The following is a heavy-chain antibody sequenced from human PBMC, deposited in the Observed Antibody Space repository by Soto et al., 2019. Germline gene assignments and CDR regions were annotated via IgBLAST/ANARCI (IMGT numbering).Heavy chain of an antibody. Sequence: EVQLVESGGGLVKPGGSLRLSCAASGFTFSSYSMNWVRQAPGKGLEWVSSISSSSSYIYYADSVKGRFTISRDNTKNSMYLQINSLRAEDTAVYYCARVVAALACSFDWFDPWGQGTLVTVSS. D-gene: IGHD2-15*01. CDR1: GFTFSSYS. J-gene: IGHJ5*02. CDR2: ISSSSSYI. CDR3: ARVVAALACSFDWFDP. V-gene: IGHV3-21*01.